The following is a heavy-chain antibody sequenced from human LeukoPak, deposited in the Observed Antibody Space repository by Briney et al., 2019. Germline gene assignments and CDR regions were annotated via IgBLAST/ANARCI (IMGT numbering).Heavy chain of an antibody. CDR2: IYYSGST. V-gene: IGHV4-59*01. CDR1: GDSISSYY. CDR3: ARGANWSDY. Sequence: SETLSLTCTVSGDSISSYYWSWIRQPPGKGLEWIGYIYYSGSTNYNPSLKGRVTISVDTSKNQFSLKLSSVTAADTAVYYCARGANWSDYWGQGTLVTVSS. J-gene: IGHJ4*02. D-gene: IGHD1-20*01.